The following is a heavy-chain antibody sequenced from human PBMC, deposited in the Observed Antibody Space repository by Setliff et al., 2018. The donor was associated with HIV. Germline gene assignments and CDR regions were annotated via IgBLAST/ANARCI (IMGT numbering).Heavy chain of an antibody. D-gene: IGHD3-10*01. Sequence: SVKVSCKTPGDTFTTSHAISWVRQAPGQGLVWMGGIIPMYGVTNYAQNFQGRVTITADASVSTVYIEVSSLTPDDTAYMELKNLESQDTAVYYCARTNYGVRGITTYYYYMDVWGKGTTVTVSS. CDR1: GDTFTTSHA. V-gene: IGHV1-69*13. CDR2: IIPMYGVT. CDR3: KNLESQDTAVYYCARTNYGVRGITTYYYYMDV. J-gene: IGHJ6*03.